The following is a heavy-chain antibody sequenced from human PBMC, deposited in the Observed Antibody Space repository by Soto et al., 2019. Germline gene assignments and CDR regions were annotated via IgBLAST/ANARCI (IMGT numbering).Heavy chain of an antibody. V-gene: IGHV4-4*02. CDR2: IYHSGST. CDR3: SRGNCSSNSCYIHYYYYGMDV. J-gene: IGHJ6*02. CDR1: GGSISSSNW. Sequence: QVQLQESGPGLVKPSGTLSLTCAVSGGSISSSNWWSWVRQPPGKGLEWMGEIYHSGSTNYNPSLKSRLTITVDKAKNQFSLKLRFGTAADADVYYCSRGNCSSNSCYIHYYYYGMDVWGQGTTVTVSS. D-gene: IGHD2-2*01.